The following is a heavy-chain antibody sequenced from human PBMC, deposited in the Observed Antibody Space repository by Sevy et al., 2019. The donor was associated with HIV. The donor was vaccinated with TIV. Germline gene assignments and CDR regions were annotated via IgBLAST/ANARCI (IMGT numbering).Heavy chain of an antibody. CDR2: ISWNGENM. CDR3: VKGMDSAGKYVNFDS. CDR1: GFMFDAYA. Sequence: GGYLRLSCAVSGFMFDAYAMHWVRQSPGKGLEWVSSISWNGENMGYADFVKGRFTISRDNAKKSLYLQMNGLRVEDTALFYCVKGMDSAGKYVNFDSWGQGTLVTVSS. V-gene: IGHV3-9*01. D-gene: IGHD3-22*01. J-gene: IGHJ4*02.